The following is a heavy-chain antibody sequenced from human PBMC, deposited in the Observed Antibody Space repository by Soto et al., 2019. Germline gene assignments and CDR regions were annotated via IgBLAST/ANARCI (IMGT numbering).Heavy chain of an antibody. CDR1: GFTFSDYY. CDR3: ARVIEYAQVVTADHDAFDI. V-gene: IGHV3-11*06. J-gene: IGHJ3*02. Sequence: PGGSLRLSCAASGFTFSDYYMSWIRQAPGKGLEWVSYISSSSYTNYADSVKGRFTISRDNAKNSLYLQMNSLRAEDTAVYYCARVIEYAQVVTADHDAFDIWGQGTMVTVSS. CDR2: ISSSSYT. D-gene: IGHD2-21*02.